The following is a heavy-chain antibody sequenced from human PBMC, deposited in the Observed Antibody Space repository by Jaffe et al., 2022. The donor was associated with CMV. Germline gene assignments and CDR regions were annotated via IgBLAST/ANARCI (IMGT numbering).Heavy chain of an antibody. D-gene: IGHD5-18*01. CDR3: ARESGYSYGSFDY. V-gene: IGHV4-59*01. Sequence: QVQLQESGPGLVKPSETLSLTCTVSGGSISSYYWSWIRQPPGKGLEWIGYIYYSGSTNYNPSLKSRVTISVDTSKNQFSLKLSSVTAADTAVYYCARESGYSYGSFDYWGQGTLVTVSS. CDR2: IYYSGST. J-gene: IGHJ4*02. CDR1: GGSISSYY.